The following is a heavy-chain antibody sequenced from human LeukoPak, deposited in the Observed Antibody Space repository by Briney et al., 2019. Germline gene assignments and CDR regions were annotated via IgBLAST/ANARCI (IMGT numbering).Heavy chain of an antibody. CDR1: GYTFTGYY. CDR2: INPNSGGT. CDR3: ASYSDSSGYGAFDI. V-gene: IGHV1-2*02. J-gene: IGHJ3*02. Sequence: ASVKVSCKASGYTFTGYYMHWVRQAPGQGLEWMGWINPNSGGTNYAQKFQGRVTMTRDTSISTAYMELSRLRSDGTAVYYCASYSDSSGYGAFDIWGQGTMVTVSS. D-gene: IGHD3-22*01.